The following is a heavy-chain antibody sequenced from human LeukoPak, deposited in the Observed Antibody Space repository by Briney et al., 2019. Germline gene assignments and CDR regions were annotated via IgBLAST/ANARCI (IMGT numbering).Heavy chain of an antibody. V-gene: IGHV3-9*01. CDR3: AKVYDFWSGSTDAAFDI. CDR1: GFTFDDYA. J-gene: IGHJ3*02. Sequence: GGSLRLSCAASGFTFDDYAMHWVRQAPGKGLDWVSGISWNSGSIGYADSVKGRFTISRDNAKNSLYLQMNSLRAEDTALYYCAKVYDFWSGSTDAAFDIWGQGTMVTVSS. CDR2: ISWNSGSI. D-gene: IGHD3-3*01.